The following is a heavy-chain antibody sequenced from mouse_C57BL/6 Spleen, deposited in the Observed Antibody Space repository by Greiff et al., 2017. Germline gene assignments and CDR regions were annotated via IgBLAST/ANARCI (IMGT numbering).Heavy chain of an antibody. CDR3: ARRKIAMDY. CDR1: GYTFTSYW. CDR2: IYPSDSET. Sequence: VQLQQPGAELVRPGSSVKLSCKASGYTFTSYWMDLVKQRPGQGLEWIGNIYPSDSETHYNQKFKDKATLTVDKSSSTAYMQLSSLTSEDSAVYYCARRKIAMDYWGQGTSVTVSS. J-gene: IGHJ4*01. V-gene: IGHV1-61*01.